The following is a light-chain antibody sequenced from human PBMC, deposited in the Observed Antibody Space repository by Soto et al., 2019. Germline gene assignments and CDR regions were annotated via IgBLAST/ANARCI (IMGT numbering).Light chain of an antibody. V-gene: IGLV3-21*04. CDR2: YDS. CDR1: NIGSKS. CDR3: QVWDSSGDHPV. J-gene: IGLJ2*01. Sequence: SYELTQPPSVSVAPGETASITCGGDNIGSKSVHWYQRKPGQAPVVVIYYDSDRPSGIPERFSGSNSGNTATLTITRVEAGDEADYCCQVWDSSGDHPVFGGGTKVTVL.